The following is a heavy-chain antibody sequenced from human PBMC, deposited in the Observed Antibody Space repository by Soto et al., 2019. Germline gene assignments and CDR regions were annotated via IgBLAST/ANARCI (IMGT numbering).Heavy chain of an antibody. V-gene: IGHV3-66*01. CDR3: ARLGPLAAAGTDY. Sequence: EVQLVESGGGLVQPGGSLRLSCAASEFTVSSHYMSWVRQAPGKGLEWVSVIYSGGSTYYADSVKGRFTISRDNSKNTLYLQMNSLRAEDTAVYYCARLGPLAAAGTDYWGQGTLVTVSS. CDR1: EFTVSSHY. CDR2: IYSGGST. D-gene: IGHD6-13*01. J-gene: IGHJ4*02.